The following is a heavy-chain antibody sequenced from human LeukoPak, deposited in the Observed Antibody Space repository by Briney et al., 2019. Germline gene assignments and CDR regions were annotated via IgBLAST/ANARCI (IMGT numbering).Heavy chain of an antibody. CDR2: ISSDSRYI. D-gene: IGHD2-15*01. CDR3: VRGGGPSYKYNAFDI. V-gene: IGHV3-21*01. Sequence: GGSLRLSCAASGFTFSFYSMNWVRQAPGKGLEWVSSISSDSRYIYYADSVKGRFTISRDNAKNSLYLQMNSLRAEDTAVYYCVRGGGPSYKYNAFDIWGQGTMVTVYS. J-gene: IGHJ3*02. CDR1: GFTFSFYS.